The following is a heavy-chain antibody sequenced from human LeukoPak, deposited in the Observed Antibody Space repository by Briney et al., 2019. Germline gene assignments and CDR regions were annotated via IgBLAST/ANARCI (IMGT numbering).Heavy chain of an antibody. Sequence: GGSLRLSCAASGFNVSSNYMSWVRQAPGKGLEWVSIIYSGGSTYYADSVKGRLIISRDKSKNTPYLQMNSLRAEDTAVYYCARDRGSGWYNGYYYYMDVWGKGTTVTISS. CDR1: GFNVSSNY. J-gene: IGHJ6*03. CDR3: ARDRGSGWYNGYYYYMDV. V-gene: IGHV3-66*01. D-gene: IGHD6-19*01. CDR2: IYSGGST.